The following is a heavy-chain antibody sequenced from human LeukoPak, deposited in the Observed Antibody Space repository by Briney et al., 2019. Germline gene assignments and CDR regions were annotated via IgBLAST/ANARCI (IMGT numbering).Heavy chain of an antibody. CDR1: GGSISSTNW. V-gene: IGHV4-4*02. D-gene: IGHD1-26*01. J-gene: IGHJ4*02. CDR3: ARDVGATPGYFDY. Sequence: SETLSLTCAVSGGSISSTNWRNWVRQPPGKGLEWIGELYHSGSTNYNPSLKSRVTISVDTSKNQFSLKLSSVTAADTAVYYCARDVGATPGYFDYWGQGTLVTVSS. CDR2: LYHSGST.